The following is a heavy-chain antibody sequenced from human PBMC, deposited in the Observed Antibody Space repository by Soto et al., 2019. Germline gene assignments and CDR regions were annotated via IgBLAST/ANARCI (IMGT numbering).Heavy chain of an antibody. Sequence: GASVKVSCKASGYTFTSYAMHWVRQAPGQRLEWMGWINAGNGNTKYSQKFQGRVTITRDTSASTAYMELSSLRSEDTAVYYCAAEPGAIFTGDDSHYYGMDVWGQGTTVTVSS. J-gene: IGHJ6*02. CDR2: INAGNGNT. D-gene: IGHD3-9*01. V-gene: IGHV1-3*01. CDR3: AAEPGAIFTGDDSHYYGMDV. CDR1: GYTFTSYA.